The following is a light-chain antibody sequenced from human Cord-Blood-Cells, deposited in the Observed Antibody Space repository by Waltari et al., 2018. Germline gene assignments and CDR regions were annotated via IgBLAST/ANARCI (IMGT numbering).Light chain of an antibody. CDR3: QQRSNWPPVLT. Sequence: EIVLTQSPATLSLSPGERATLSCRASQSVSSYLACYQQKPGQAPRLLIYDASNRATGIPARFSGSWSGTDFTLTISSLEPEDFAVYCCQQRSNWPPVLTFGGGTKVEIK. V-gene: IGKV3-11*01. CDR2: DAS. J-gene: IGKJ4*01. CDR1: QSVSSY.